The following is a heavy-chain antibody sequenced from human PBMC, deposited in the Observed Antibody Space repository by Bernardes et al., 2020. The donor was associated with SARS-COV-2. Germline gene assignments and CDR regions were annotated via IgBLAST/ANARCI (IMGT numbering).Heavy chain of an antibody. CDR3: ARDFKDKAFDI. Sequence: ASVKVSSKASGYTFTGYYLHWVRQAPGRGLEWMGWIKPSSGDTDYAQKFQGRVTMTRDTSVSTAYMELRRLTSDDAAVYYCARDFKDKAFDIWGQGTMVTVSS. CDR1: GYTFTGYY. V-gene: IGHV1-2*02. J-gene: IGHJ3*02. CDR2: IKPSSGDT.